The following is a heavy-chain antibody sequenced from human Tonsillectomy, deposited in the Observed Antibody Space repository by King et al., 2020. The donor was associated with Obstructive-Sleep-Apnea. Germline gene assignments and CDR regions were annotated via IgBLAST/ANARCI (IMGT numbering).Heavy chain of an antibody. CDR2: MNPNSGNT. CDR1: GYTFTSYD. J-gene: IGHJ6*02. CDR3: ARTASASESYYYYYYGMDV. Sequence: VQLVQSGAEVKQPGASVKVSCKASGYTFTSYDINWVRQATGQGLEWMGWMNPNSGNTGYAQKFQGRVTMTRNTSINTAYMELSSLRSEDTAVYYCARTASASESYYYYYYGMDVWGQGTTVTVSS. V-gene: IGHV1-8*01.